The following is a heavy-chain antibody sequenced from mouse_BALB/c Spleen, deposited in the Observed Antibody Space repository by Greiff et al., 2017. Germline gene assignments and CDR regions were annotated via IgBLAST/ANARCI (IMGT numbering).Heavy chain of an antibody. CDR2: ISSGGSYT. CDR3: ARGGGNAMDY. V-gene: IGHV5-9-4*01. CDR1: GFTFSSFG. J-gene: IGHJ4*01. Sequence: DVKLVESGGGLVQPGGSRKLSCAASGFTFSSFGMHWVRQAPEKGLEWVAEISSGGSYTYYPDTVTGRFTISRDNAKNTLYLEMSSLRSEDTAMYYCARGGGNAMDYWGQGTSVTVSS.